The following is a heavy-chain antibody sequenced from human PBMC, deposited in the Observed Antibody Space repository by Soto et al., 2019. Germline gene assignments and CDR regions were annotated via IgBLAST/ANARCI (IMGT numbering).Heavy chain of an antibody. CDR3: ARDRGYYDSSGLPPFAAFDI. CDR1: GYTFTSYY. J-gene: IGHJ3*02. Sequence: ASVKVSCKASGYTFTSYYMHWVRQAPGQGLEWMGIINPSGGSTSYAQKFQGRVTMTRDTSTSTVYMELSSLRSEDTAVYYCARDRGYYDSSGLPPFAAFDIWGQGTMVTVSS. CDR2: INPSGGST. D-gene: IGHD3-22*01. V-gene: IGHV1-46*01.